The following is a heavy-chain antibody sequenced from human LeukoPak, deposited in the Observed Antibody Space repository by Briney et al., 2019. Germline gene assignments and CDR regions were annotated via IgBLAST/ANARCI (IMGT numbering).Heavy chain of an antibody. CDR3: AKDRSSACGGDCYPDY. V-gene: IGHV3-30*18. Sequence: GGSLRLSCAVSGFTFSSYGMHWVRQAPGEGLEWVAVISYDGRNKYYADSVKGRFTISRDNSKNTLCLQMNSLRAEDTAVYYCAKDRSSACGGDCYPDYWGQGTLVTVSS. D-gene: IGHD2-21*02. CDR1: GFTFSSYG. J-gene: IGHJ4*02. CDR2: ISYDGRNK.